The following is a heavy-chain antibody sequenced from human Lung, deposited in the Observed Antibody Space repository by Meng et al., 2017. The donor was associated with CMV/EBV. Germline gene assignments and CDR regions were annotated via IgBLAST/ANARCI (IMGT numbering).Heavy chain of an antibody. D-gene: IGHD3-3*01. V-gene: IGHV4-4*02. Sequence: SETLSLXCAVSGGSISTNNWWSWVRQFPGKGLEWIGEIHHSGNTNYNPSLKSRVTISVDKSENQFSLKVNSVTAADTAVYYCARDRGNYYDFWSGLFDPWGQGTXVNVYS. CDR2: IHHSGNT. J-gene: IGHJ5*02. CDR1: GGSISTNNW. CDR3: ARDRGNYYDFWSGLFDP.